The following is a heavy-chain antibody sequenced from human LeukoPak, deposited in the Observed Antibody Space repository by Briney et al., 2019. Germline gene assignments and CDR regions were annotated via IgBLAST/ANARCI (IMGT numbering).Heavy chain of an antibody. V-gene: IGHV1-3*01. D-gene: IGHD3-16*02. J-gene: IGHJ4*02. CDR2: INAGNGNT. Sequence: ASVQVSCKASGYTFTSYAMHWVRQAPGQRLEWMGWINAGNGNTKYSQKFQGRVTITRDTSASTAYMELSSLRSEDTAVYYCARGAYDYVWGSYRLDYWGQGTLVTVSS. CDR1: GYTFTSYA. CDR3: ARGAYDYVWGSYRLDY.